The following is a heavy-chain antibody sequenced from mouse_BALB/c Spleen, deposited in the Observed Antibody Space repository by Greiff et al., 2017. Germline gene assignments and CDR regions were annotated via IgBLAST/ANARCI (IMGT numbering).Heavy chain of an antibody. J-gene: IGHJ3*01. D-gene: IGHD1-1*01. V-gene: IGHV1-5*01. CDR3: TRVGTTVEGFAY. Sequence: VHVKQSGTVLARPGASVKMSCKASGYTFTSYWMHWVKQRPGQGLEWIGAIYPGNSDTSYNQKFKGKAKLTAVTSTSTAYMELSSLTNEDSAVYYCTRVGTTVEGFAYWGQGTLVTVSA. CDR2: IYPGNSDT. CDR1: GYTFTSYW.